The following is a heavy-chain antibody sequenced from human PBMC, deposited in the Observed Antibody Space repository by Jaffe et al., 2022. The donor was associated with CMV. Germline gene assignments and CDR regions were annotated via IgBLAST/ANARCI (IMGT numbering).Heavy chain of an antibody. D-gene: IGHD3-10*01. CDR2: ISSNGGST. CDR3: ARAGGYYEDY. Sequence: EVQLVESGGGLVQPGGSLRLSCAASGFTFSSYAMHWVRQAPGKGLEYVSAISSNGGSTYYANSVKGRFTISRDNSKNTLYLQMGSLRAEDMAVYYCARAGGYYEDYWGQGTLVTVSS. V-gene: IGHV3-64*01. J-gene: IGHJ4*02. CDR1: GFTFSSYA.